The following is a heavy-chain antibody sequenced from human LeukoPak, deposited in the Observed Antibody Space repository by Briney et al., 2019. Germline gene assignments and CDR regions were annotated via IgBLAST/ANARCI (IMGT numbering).Heavy chain of an antibody. CDR2: ISGSGGST. J-gene: IGHJ4*02. D-gene: IGHD3-22*01. CDR3: ARAPGGSGYSYLDF. CDR1: GFTFSSYA. Sequence: GGSLRLSCAASGFTFSSYAMSWVRQAPGKGLEWVSAISGSGGSTYYADSVKGRFTISRDNSKNTLYLQINSLRAEDTALYYCARAPGGSGYSYLDFWGQGTLVTVSS. V-gene: IGHV3-23*01.